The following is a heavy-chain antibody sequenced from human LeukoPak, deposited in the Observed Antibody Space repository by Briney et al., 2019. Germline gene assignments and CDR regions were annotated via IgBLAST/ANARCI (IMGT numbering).Heavy chain of an antibody. CDR1: GYTFTGYF. Sequence: GASVKVSCKASGYTFTGYFMHWLRQAPGQGLEWMGWLNPNSGDTNYAQKFQGRVSMTRDTSISTAYMDLSDLRSDDTAVYYCARGRNIEMTTMSGGSDYWGQGTLVTVSS. CDR3: ARGRNIEMTTMSGGSDY. CDR2: LNPNSGDT. V-gene: IGHV1-2*02. J-gene: IGHJ4*02. D-gene: IGHD5-24*01.